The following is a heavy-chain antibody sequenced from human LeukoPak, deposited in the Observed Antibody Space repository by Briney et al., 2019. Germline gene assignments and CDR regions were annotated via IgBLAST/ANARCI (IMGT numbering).Heavy chain of an antibody. CDR3: ARGRVLRYFDWLSLGY. D-gene: IGHD3-9*01. CDR1: GFTFSDFA. CDR2: ISYDGSNK. Sequence: GGSLRLSCAASGFTFSDFAMHWVRQAPGKGLEWVAVISYDGSNKYYADSVKGRFTIPRDNSKNTLYLQMNSLRAEDTAVYYCARGRVLRYFDWLSLGYWGQGTLVTVSS. V-gene: IGHV3-30*04. J-gene: IGHJ4*02.